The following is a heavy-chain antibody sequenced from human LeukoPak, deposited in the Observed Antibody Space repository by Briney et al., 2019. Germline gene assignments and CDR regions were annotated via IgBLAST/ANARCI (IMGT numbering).Heavy chain of an antibody. CDR3: ARAPPRRPYGSGLY. D-gene: IGHD3-10*01. CDR1: GFTFSSYG. CDR2: IRYDGSNK. J-gene: IGHJ4*02. V-gene: IGHV3-30*02. Sequence: GGSLRLSCAASGFTFSSYGMHWVRQAPGKGLEWVAFIRYDGSNKYYADSVKSRFTISRDNSKNTLYLQMNSLRAEDTAVYYCARAPPRRPYGSGLYWGQGTLVTVSS.